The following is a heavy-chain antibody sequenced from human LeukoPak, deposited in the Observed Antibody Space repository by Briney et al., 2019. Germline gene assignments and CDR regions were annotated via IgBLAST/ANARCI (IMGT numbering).Heavy chain of an antibody. Sequence: ASVKVSCKASGYTFTSYDINWVRQAPGQGLEWMGWMNPNSGSTGYAQKFQGRVTMTRNTSISTAYMELSSLRSEDTAVYYCARGQGHFIAAAGTWGQGTLVTVSS. CDR3: ARGQGHFIAAAGT. CDR2: MNPNSGST. CDR1: GYTFTSYD. D-gene: IGHD6-13*01. J-gene: IGHJ5*02. V-gene: IGHV1-8*01.